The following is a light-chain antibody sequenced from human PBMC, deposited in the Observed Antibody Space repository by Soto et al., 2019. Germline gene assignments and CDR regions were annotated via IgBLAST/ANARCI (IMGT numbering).Light chain of an antibody. CDR3: CSYARSTYWV. CDR1: SRAVGSYSL. J-gene: IGLJ3*02. V-gene: IGLV2-23*01. CDR2: AGT. Sequence: QSALTQPASVSGSPGQSITISCTGTSRAVGSYSLVSWYQQYPGKAPKLMIYAGTKRPSGVSSRFSGSKSANTASLTISGLQAEDEADYYCCSYARSTYWVFGGGTKLTVL.